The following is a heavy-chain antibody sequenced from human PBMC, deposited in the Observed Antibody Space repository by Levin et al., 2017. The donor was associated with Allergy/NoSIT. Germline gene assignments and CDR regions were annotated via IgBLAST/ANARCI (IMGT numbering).Heavy chain of an antibody. Sequence: GESLKISCKASGYTFTSYDINWVRQATGQGLEWMGWMNPNSGNTGYAQKFQGRVTMTRNTSISTAYMELSSLRSEDTAVYYCARGPPLNIVSSLDPWGQGTLVTVSS. D-gene: IGHD5-12*01. CDR2: MNPNSGNT. CDR1: GYTFTSYD. V-gene: IGHV1-8*01. J-gene: IGHJ5*02. CDR3: ARGPPLNIVSSLDP.